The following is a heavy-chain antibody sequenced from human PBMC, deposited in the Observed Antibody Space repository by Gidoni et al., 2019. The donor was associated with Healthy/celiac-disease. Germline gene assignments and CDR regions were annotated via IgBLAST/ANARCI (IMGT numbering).Heavy chain of an antibody. V-gene: IGHV3-23*01. D-gene: IGHD2-2*01. J-gene: IGHJ6*02. Sequence: YYADSVKGRFTISRDNSKNTLYLQMNSLRAEDTAVYYCQGYCSSTSCPVNSMDVWGQGTTVTVSS. CDR3: QGYCSSTSCPVNSMDV.